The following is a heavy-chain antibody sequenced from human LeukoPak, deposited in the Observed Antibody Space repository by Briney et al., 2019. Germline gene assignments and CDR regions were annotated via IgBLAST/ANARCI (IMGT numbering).Heavy chain of an antibody. CDR2: IYYSGST. CDR3: VRIARQWLGFFDD. Sequence: SETLSLTCTVSGGSISSYYWSWLRQPPGKGLEWIGYIYYSGSTKYNPSLKSRVTISVDTSKNQFSLRLSSVTAADTAVYYCVRIARQWLGFFDDWGQGTLVTVSS. J-gene: IGHJ4*02. D-gene: IGHD6-19*01. V-gene: IGHV4-59*01. CDR1: GGSISSYY.